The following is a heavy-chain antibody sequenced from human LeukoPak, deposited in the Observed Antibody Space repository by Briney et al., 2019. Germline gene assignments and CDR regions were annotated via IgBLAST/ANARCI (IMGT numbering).Heavy chain of an antibody. CDR3: ARVSSYYDFWSGYYYYYGMDV. D-gene: IGHD3-3*01. Sequence: GGSLRLSCAASGFTVSSNYKSWVRQAPGKGLEWVSVIYSGGSTYYADSVKGRFTISRDNSKNTLYLQMNSLRAEDTAVYYCARVSSYYDFWSGYYYYYGMDVWGQGTTVTVSS. V-gene: IGHV3-53*01. CDR2: IYSGGST. J-gene: IGHJ6*02. CDR1: GFTVSSNY.